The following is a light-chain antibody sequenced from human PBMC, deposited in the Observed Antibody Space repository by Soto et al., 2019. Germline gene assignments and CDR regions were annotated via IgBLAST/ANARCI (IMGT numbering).Light chain of an antibody. CDR2: GAS. Sequence: ENLLTQSPGTRSLSPGEGATVSCRASRGVSANYLAWYQQKPGQAPTLLIYGASIRAAGIPDRFSGSGSGTDFTLTIRRLEPDDFAVYYCQQYGSSPRTFGQGTKVDIK. V-gene: IGKV3-20*01. CDR3: QQYGSSPRT. J-gene: IGKJ1*01. CDR1: RGVSANY.